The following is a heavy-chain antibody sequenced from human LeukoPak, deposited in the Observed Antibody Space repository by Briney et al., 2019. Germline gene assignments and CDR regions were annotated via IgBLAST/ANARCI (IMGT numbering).Heavy chain of an antibody. J-gene: IGHJ5*02. CDR2: INPTGTDT. CDR3: VRDGYNYRSNWFDP. V-gene: IGHV1-46*01. Sequence: GASVKVSCKASGYTFTGYYMYWVRQSPGQGLEWMGAINPTGTDTIYAQTFQGRVTMTRDLSTSTVYTELSSLRSEDTAVYYCVRDGYNYRSNWFDPWGQGTLATVSS. D-gene: IGHD5-18*01. CDR1: GYTFTGYY.